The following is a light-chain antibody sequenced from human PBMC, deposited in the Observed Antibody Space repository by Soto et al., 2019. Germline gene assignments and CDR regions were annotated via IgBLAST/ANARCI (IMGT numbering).Light chain of an antibody. Sequence: QSVLAQPPSASGTPGQRVTISCSGSSSNIGGNYVYWYQQLPGTAPKLLIYSNFQWPSGVPDRFSGSKSGTSASLTISGVRSEDEADYYCATWDDSLTGVVFGGGTKLTVL. V-gene: IGLV1-47*02. J-gene: IGLJ2*01. CDR1: SSNIGGNY. CDR3: ATWDDSLTGVV. CDR2: SNF.